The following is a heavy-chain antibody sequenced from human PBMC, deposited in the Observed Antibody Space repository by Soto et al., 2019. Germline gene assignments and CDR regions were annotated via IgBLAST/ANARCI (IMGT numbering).Heavy chain of an antibody. J-gene: IGHJ4*02. V-gene: IGHV1-18*01. CDR1: GYTFTSYG. Sequence: QVQLVQSGAEVKKPGASVKVSCKASGYTFTSYGISWVRQAPGQGLEWMGWISAYNGNTNYAQKLQGRVTMTTDTSTSTDYMELRSLRSDDTAVYYCARDSGYDAGPYYFDYWGKGTLVTVSS. CDR3: ARDSGYDAGPYYFDY. CDR2: ISAYNGNT. D-gene: IGHD5-12*01.